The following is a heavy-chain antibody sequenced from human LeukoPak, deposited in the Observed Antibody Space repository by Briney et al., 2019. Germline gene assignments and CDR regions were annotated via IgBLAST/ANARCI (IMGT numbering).Heavy chain of an antibody. CDR1: GGSISSGDYY. Sequence: SETLSLTCTVSGGSISSGDYYWSWIRQPPGKGLEWIGYIYYSGSTYYNPSLKSRVTISVDTSKNQFSLKLSSVTAADTAVYYCARGSYYYGSGSYAFDIWGQGTMVTVSS. J-gene: IGHJ3*02. CDR2: IYYSGST. CDR3: ARGSYYYGSGSYAFDI. D-gene: IGHD3-10*01. V-gene: IGHV4-30-4*01.